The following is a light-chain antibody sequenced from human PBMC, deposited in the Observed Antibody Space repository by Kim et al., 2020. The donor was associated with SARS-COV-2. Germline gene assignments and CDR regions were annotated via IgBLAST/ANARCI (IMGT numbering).Light chain of an antibody. V-gene: IGKV3-20*01. CDR3: QQYGTSPLT. CDR1: QRISSTY. Sequence: PGERGTLSCRASQRISSTYLAWYQHKPGQAPRRLIYGTSNRATGIPDRFSGSGSGTDFTLTINRMEPEDVAVYYCQQYGTSPLTFGGGTKVEIE. CDR2: GTS. J-gene: IGKJ4*01.